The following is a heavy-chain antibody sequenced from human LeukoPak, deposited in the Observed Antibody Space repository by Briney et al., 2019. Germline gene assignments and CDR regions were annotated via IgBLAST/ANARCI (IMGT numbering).Heavy chain of an antibody. J-gene: IGHJ6*02. CDR1: GGSISSSSYY. Sequence: SETLSLTCTVSGGSISSSSYYWGWIRQPPGKGLEWIGSIYYSGSTYYNPSLKSRVTISVDTSKNQFSLKLSSVTAADTAVYYCARVSPSYYGMDVWGQGTTVTVSS. CDR3: ARVSPSYYGMDV. D-gene: IGHD5/OR15-5a*01. CDR2: IYYSGST. V-gene: IGHV4-39*07.